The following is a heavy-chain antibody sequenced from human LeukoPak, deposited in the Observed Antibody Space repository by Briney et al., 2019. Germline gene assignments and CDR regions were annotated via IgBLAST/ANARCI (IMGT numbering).Heavy chain of an antibody. D-gene: IGHD5-24*01. CDR3: ARERDGRFFDY. CDR1: GFTFSNYW. V-gene: IGHV3-7*01. J-gene: IGHJ4*02. Sequence: SGGSLRLSCEASGFTFSNYWMGWVRQAPGKGLEWVANINQDGSEKYFVDSVKGRFTISRDNAKNSLHLQMNTLRAEDTAVYYCARERDGRFFDYWGQGTLVTVSS. CDR2: INQDGSEK.